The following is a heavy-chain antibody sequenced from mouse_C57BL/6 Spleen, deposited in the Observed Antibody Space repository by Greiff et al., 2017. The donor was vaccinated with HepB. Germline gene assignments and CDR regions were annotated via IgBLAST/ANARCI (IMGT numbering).Heavy chain of an antibody. CDR1: GYTFTSYG. CDR3: ARSLSTVDAMDY. Sequence: QVQLQQSGAELARPGASVKLSCKASGYTFTSYGVSWVKQRTGQGLEWIGEIYPRSGNTYYNEKFKGKATLTADKSSSTAYMELRSLTSEDSAVYFCARSLSTVDAMDYWGQGTSVTVSS. V-gene: IGHV1-81*01. J-gene: IGHJ4*01. CDR2: IYPRSGNT. D-gene: IGHD1-1*01.